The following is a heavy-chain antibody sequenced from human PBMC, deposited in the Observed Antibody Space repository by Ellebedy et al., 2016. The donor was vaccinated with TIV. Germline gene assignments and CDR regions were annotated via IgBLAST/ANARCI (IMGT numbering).Heavy chain of an antibody. CDR2: IYPGDSYT. V-gene: IGHV5-51*01. CDR1: GYSFTSYW. D-gene: IGHD3-22*01. CDR3: ARHRAPYYYDSSGYYDYYYYYGMDV. Sequence: GESLKISCKGSGYSFTSYWIAWVRQKTGKGLEWMGIIYPGDSYTNYSPSFQGHVPISADKSISTAYLQWSSLKASDTAMYYCARHRAPYYYDSSGYYDYYYYYGMDVWGQGTTVTVSS. J-gene: IGHJ6*02.